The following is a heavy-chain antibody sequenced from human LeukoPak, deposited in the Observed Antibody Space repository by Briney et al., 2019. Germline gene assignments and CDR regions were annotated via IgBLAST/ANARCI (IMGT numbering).Heavy chain of an antibody. CDR2: IYYSGST. CDR3: ARGTLYRGWSYYLDF. Sequence: SETLSLTCTVFGGSISSSSYYWGWIRQPPGKGLEWIGSIYYSGSTYYNPSLKSRVTISVDTSKNQFSLKLSSVTAADTAVYYCARGTLYRGWSYYLDFWGQGSQVTVSS. J-gene: IGHJ4*02. V-gene: IGHV4-39*07. D-gene: IGHD6-19*01. CDR1: GGSISSSSYY.